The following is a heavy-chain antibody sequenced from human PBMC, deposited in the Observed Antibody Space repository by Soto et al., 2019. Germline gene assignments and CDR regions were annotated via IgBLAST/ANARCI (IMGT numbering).Heavy chain of an antibody. Sequence: SETLSLTCTVSGGSISSYYWSWIRQPPGKGLEWIGYIYYSGSTNYNPSLKSRVTISVDTSKNQFSLKLSSVTAADTAVYYCAREWSTVTTSYFDYWGQGTLVTVSS. D-gene: IGHD4-17*01. CDR1: GGSISSYY. J-gene: IGHJ4*02. CDR3: AREWSTVTTSYFDY. V-gene: IGHV4-59*01. CDR2: IYYSGST.